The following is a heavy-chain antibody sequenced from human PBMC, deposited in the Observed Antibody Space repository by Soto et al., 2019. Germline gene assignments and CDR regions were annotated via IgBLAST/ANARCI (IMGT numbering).Heavy chain of an antibody. J-gene: IGHJ6*03. V-gene: IGHV4-31*03. D-gene: IGHD3-3*01. CDR1: GVSISSGGYY. CDR2: IYYSGST. Sequence: PSETLSLTCTVSGVSISSGGYYWSWIRQHPGKGLEWIGYIYYSGSTYYNPSLKSRVTISVDTSKNQFSLKLSSVTAADTAVYYCARGKRDFWSGYYAPDYYYYMDVWGKGTTVTVSS. CDR3: ARGKRDFWSGYYAPDYYYYMDV.